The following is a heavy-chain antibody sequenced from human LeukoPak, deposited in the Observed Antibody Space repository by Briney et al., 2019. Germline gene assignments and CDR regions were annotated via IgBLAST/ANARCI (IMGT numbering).Heavy chain of an antibody. CDR3: ARDGGGNSGLADLWYFDL. CDR1: GGSISSGGYY. CDR2: IYYSGST. J-gene: IGHJ2*01. V-gene: IGHV4-31*01. D-gene: IGHD4-23*01. Sequence: SETLSLTCTVSGGSISSGGYYWSWIRQHPGKGLEWIGHIYYSGSTYYNPSLKSLVTISVDTSKNQFSLKLSSVTAADTAVYYCARDGGGNSGLADLWYFDLWGRGTLVTVSS.